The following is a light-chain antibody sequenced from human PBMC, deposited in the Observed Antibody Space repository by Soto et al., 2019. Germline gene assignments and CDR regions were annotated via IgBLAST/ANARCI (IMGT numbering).Light chain of an antibody. J-gene: IGLJ1*01. CDR1: SSDVGAYNY. V-gene: IGLV2-14*01. CDR3: CSYTSSTSRPYV. CDR2: EVS. Sequence: QSALTQPASVSGSLGQSITISCTGTSSDVGAYNYVSWYQQQPGKAPKLMISEVSNRPSGVSNRFSGSKSGNTASLIISGLQAEDEADYYCCSYTSSTSRPYVFGTGTKVTVL.